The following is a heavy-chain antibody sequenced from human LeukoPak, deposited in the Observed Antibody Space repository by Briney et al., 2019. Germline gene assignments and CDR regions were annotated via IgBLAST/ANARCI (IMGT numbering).Heavy chain of an antibody. J-gene: IGHJ4*02. CDR2: IIHSGST. CDR1: GGSISRSNW. D-gene: IGHD1-14*01. CDR3: TGYNIPYTFEF. Sequence: PSGTLSLTCAVSGGSISRSNWWTWVRQSPGKGLEWIGDIIHSGSTNYNPSLRSRLTISLDKSRNQFSLKLSSVTAADTAVYYCTGYNIPYTFEFWGQGTLVTVSS. V-gene: IGHV4-4*02.